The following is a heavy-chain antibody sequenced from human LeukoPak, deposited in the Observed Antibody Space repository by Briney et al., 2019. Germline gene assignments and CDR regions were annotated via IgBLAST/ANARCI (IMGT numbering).Heavy chain of an antibody. Sequence: GGSLRLSCAASGFTFSSYAMSWVRQAPGKGLEWVSAIRGSGGGTFYADSVKGRFTISRDISKNTLYLQMNSLGPEDTAVFYCARWADGTAAFDYWGQGTLVTVSS. D-gene: IGHD2-8*02. CDR1: GFTFSSYA. J-gene: IGHJ4*02. CDR3: ARWADGTAAFDY. CDR2: IRGSGGGT. V-gene: IGHV3-23*01.